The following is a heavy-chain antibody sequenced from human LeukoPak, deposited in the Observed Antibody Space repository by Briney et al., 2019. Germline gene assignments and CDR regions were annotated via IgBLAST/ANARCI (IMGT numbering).Heavy chain of an antibody. J-gene: IGHJ4*02. CDR2: ISYRGST. CDR3: ARLYCSRTSCYLRDY. Sequence: PSETLSLTCTVSGGSVSSDSYYWSWIRQPPGKGLEWIRYISYRGSTNYNPSLKIRVTISVDTSKNQFSLKLRSVTAADTAVYYCARLYCSRTSCYLRDYWGQGTLVTVSS. D-gene: IGHD2-2*01. V-gene: IGHV4-61*01. CDR1: GGSVSSDSYY.